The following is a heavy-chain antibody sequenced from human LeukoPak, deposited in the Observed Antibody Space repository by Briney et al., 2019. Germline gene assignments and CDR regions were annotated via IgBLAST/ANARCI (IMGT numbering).Heavy chain of an antibody. CDR1: GFTFSSYW. Sequence: PGGSLRLSCAASGFTFSSYWMSWVRQAPGKGLEWVANIKQDGSEKNYVDSVKGRFTISRDNAKNSLYLQMNSLRAEDTAVYYCARDPIGYCSSTSCSPRWGQGTLVTVSS. J-gene: IGHJ4*02. CDR3: ARDPIGYCSSTSCSPR. D-gene: IGHD2-2*01. V-gene: IGHV3-7*01. CDR2: IKQDGSEK.